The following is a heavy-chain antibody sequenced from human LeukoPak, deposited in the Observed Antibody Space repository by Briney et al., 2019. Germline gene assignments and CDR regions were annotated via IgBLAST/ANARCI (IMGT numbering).Heavy chain of an antibody. V-gene: IGHV4-59*08. CDR3: ARLMEGDLDP. J-gene: IGHJ5*02. Sequence: SETLSLTCTVSGGSISSYYWSWIRQPPGKGLEWIGYIYYSGSTNYNPSLKSRATISVDTSKNQFSLKLSSVTAADTAVYYCARLMEGDLDPWGQGTLVTVSS. D-gene: IGHD3-16*01. CDR1: GGSISSYY. CDR2: IYYSGST.